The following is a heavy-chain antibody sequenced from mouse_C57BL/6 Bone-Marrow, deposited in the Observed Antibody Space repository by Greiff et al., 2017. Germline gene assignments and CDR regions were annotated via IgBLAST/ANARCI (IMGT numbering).Heavy chain of an antibody. J-gene: IGHJ2*01. D-gene: IGHD1-1*01. CDR2: IYPRSGNT. V-gene: IGHV1-81*01. CDR3: AYYYGSPYYFDY. Sequence: VKLQQSGAELARPGASVKLSCKASGYTFTSSGISWVKQRTGQGLEWIGEIYPRSGNTYYNEKFKGKATLTADKSSSTAYMELRSLTSEDSAVYFCAYYYGSPYYFDYWGQGTTLTVSS. CDR1: GYTFTSSG.